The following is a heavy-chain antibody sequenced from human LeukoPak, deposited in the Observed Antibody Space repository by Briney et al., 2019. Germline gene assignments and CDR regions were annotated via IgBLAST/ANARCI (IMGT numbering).Heavy chain of an antibody. CDR3: AGRPGIAVAGFDY. Sequence: TSETLSLTCAVSGGSISSSNWWSWVRQPPGKGLEWTGEIYHSGSTNYNPSLKSRVTISVDKSKNQFSLKLSSVTAADTAVYYCAGRPGIAVAGFDYWGQGTLVTVSS. V-gene: IGHV4-4*02. D-gene: IGHD6-19*01. CDR1: GGSISSSNW. J-gene: IGHJ4*02. CDR2: IYHSGST.